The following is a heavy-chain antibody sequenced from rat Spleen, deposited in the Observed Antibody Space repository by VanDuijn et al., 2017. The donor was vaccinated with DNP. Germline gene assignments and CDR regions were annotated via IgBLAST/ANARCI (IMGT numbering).Heavy chain of an antibody. CDR1: GFIFSNYW. J-gene: IGHJ3*01. D-gene: IGHD3-2*01. V-gene: IGHV5-31*01. CDR3: ATVLCDY. Sequence: EVQLVESGGGPVQPGRSLKLSCVASGFIFSNYWMTWIRQAPGKGLEWVASITNTGDGSYYSDSVKGRFSISRDNAKSTLYLQMNSLRSEDTATYYCATVLCDYWGQGTLVTVSS. CDR2: ITNTGDGS.